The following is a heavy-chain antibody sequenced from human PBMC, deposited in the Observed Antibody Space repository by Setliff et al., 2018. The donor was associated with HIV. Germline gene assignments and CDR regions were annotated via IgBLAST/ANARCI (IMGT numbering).Heavy chain of an antibody. CDR2: ISGDTGDI. J-gene: IGHJ6*02. CDR1: GYTISAHG. CDR3: AIDGLSYNILPGSISYFHSGMDV. D-gene: IGHD3-9*01. V-gene: IGHV1-18*01. Sequence: ASVKVSCKASGYTISAHGVSWVRHVPGHGLEWMGWISGDTGDIKYSQRLEGRLTMTTETSTNTAYMELRSLRYDDTAGYYCAIDGLSYNILPGSISYFHSGMDVWGQGTKVTAP.